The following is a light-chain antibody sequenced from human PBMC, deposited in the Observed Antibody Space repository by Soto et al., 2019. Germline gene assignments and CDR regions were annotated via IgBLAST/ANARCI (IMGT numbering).Light chain of an antibody. CDR2: AAS. V-gene: IGKV1-8*01. CDR1: QGISSY. Sequence: AIRMTQSPSSFSASTGDRVTITCRASQGISSYLAWYQQKPGKAPKLLIYAASTLQSGVPSRFSGSGSGTDFTLTISCLQSEDFATYYCQQYYRYLLTFGGGTKVEIK. J-gene: IGKJ4*01. CDR3: QQYYRYLLT.